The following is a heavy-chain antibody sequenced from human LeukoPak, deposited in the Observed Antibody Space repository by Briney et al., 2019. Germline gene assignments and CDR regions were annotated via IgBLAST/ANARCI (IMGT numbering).Heavy chain of an antibody. Sequence: GGSLRLSCAASGFTFPSYALSWVRQAPGKGLEWVSGISGSGGSTHYADSVKGRYTISRDNSKNTLYLQMNSLRAEDTAVYCCAKQSGFSLPYYFDSWGQGTLVTVSS. J-gene: IGHJ4*02. CDR1: GFTFPSYA. D-gene: IGHD1-14*01. CDR2: ISGSGGST. CDR3: AKQSGFSLPYYFDS. V-gene: IGHV3-23*01.